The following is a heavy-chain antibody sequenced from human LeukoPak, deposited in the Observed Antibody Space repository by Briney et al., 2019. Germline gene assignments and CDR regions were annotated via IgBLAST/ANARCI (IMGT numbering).Heavy chain of an antibody. CDR2: IYYSGST. CDR1: GDSISSHS. V-gene: IGHV4-59*11. Sequence: PSETLSLTCTVSGDSISSHSWSWIRQPPGRGLEWVGYIYYSGSTNYNPSLKSRVTISVDTSKNQFSLRLSSVTAADTAVYYCARVRVLLWFGEFDHWGQGTLVTVSS. CDR3: ARVRVLLWFGEFDH. D-gene: IGHD3-10*01. J-gene: IGHJ4*02.